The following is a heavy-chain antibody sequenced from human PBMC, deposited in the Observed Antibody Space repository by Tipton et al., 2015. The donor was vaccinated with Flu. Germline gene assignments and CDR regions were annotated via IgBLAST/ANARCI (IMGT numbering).Heavy chain of an antibody. Sequence: TLSLTCTVSGASISNYYWSWIRQPPGRGLEWIAYIYYSGSTNYNPSLKSRVTISVDTSKNQFSLKLSSVTAADTAVYYCARLYHYNGNGYYGFDYWSQGTLVTVSS. CDR1: GASISNYY. J-gene: IGHJ4*02. CDR2: IYYSGST. V-gene: IGHV4-59*01. CDR3: ARLYHYNGNGYYGFDY. D-gene: IGHD3-22*01.